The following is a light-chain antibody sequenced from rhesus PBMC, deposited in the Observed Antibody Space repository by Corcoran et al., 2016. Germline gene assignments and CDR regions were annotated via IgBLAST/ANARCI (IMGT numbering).Light chain of an antibody. CDR2: AAY. CDR1: QGISSY. J-gene: IGKJ4*01. CDR3: LQHNSYPLT. Sequence: DIQMTQSPSSLSASVGDTVTITCRASQGISSYLNWFQQKPGKAPKLLIYAAYSLESGVPSRFRGSGSGTEFTLTISSLQPADFAAYYCLQHNSYPLTFGGGTKVEIK. V-gene: IGKV1-28*01.